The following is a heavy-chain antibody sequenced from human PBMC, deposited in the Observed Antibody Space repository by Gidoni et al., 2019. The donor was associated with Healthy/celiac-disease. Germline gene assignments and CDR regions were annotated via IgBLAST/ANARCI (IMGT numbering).Heavy chain of an antibody. Sequence: QLQLQESGPGLVKPSETLSLTCTVSGGSLSSSSYYWGWIRQPPGKGLGWIGSIYYSGSTYYNPSLKSRVTISVDTSKNQFSLKLSSVTAADTAVYYCARPQVRIVGAGDDAFDIWGQGTMVTVSS. CDR1: GGSLSSSSYY. CDR3: ARPQVRIVGAGDDAFDI. J-gene: IGHJ3*02. CDR2: IYYSGST. D-gene: IGHD1-26*01. V-gene: IGHV4-39*01.